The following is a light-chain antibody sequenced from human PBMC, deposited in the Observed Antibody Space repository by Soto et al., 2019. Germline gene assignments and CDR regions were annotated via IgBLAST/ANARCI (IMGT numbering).Light chain of an antibody. CDR1: SSDVGGYNY. J-gene: IGLJ7*01. V-gene: IGLV2-14*03. CDR3: SSYTSSNIPV. Sequence: QSALPQPASVSGSPGQSITISCTGTSSDVGGYNYVSWYQHHPGKAPKLMIYDVTNRPSGVSNRFSGSKSGNTASLTISGLQAEDEADYYCSSYTSSNIPVFGGGTQLTVL. CDR2: DVT.